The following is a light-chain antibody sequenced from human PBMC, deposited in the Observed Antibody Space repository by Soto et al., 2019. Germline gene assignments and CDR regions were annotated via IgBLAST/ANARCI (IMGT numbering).Light chain of an antibody. V-gene: IGKV3-20*01. CDR2: GAS. Sequence: DIVLTQSPGTLSLSPGERATLSCRASQTVSSSSLAWYQQKPGQAPRLLIFGASTRAAGFPDRFSGSGSGTDFTLTISRLEPGDFAVYYCQQYGSSPRTVGQGTKVDIK. CDR1: QTVSSSS. J-gene: IGKJ1*01. CDR3: QQYGSSPRT.